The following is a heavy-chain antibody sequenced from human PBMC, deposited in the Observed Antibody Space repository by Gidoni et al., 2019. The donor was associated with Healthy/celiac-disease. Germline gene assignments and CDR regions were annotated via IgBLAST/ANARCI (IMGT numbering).Heavy chain of an antibody. CDR3: ARDQVAAAGNWFDP. CDR2: ISYDGSNK. Sequence: QVQLVESGGGVVQPGRSLRLSCAASGFTFSSYAMHWVRQAPGKGLEWVAVISYDGSNKYYADSVKGRFTISRDNSKNTLYLQMNSLRAEDTAVYYCARDQVAAAGNWFDPWGQGTLVTVSS. J-gene: IGHJ5*02. D-gene: IGHD6-13*01. V-gene: IGHV3-30-3*01. CDR1: GFTFSSYA.